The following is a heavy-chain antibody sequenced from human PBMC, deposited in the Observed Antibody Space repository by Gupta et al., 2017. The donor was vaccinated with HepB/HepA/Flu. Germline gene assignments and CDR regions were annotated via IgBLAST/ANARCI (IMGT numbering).Heavy chain of an antibody. CDR2: IDAAGGYA. CDR1: GFRFSAYT. D-gene: IGHD5-24*01. CDR3: AKREGISTAHLDY. V-gene: IGHV3-23*01. Sequence: EVQLLASGGGLVQTGGSLRLSCAASGFRFSAYTMSWVRQAPGKGLEWLSAIDAAGGYADYADSVRGRFTISRDNSKNTLYLHMNSLRVEDTAVYYCAKREGISTAHLDYWGQGTLVTVSS. J-gene: IGHJ4*02.